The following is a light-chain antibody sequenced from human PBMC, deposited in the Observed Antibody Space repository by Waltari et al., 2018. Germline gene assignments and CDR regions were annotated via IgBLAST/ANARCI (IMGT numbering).Light chain of an antibody. Sequence: EVALTQSPDTLSLSAGERATLSCTASQTVSSSYFAWYQQKPGQSPRLLLYATSTRATGIPARFSGSGSGTDFSLNIDMLEPEDSAVYFCQQFGGSPMYTFGQGTKLE. J-gene: IGKJ2*01. CDR1: QTVSSSY. CDR3: QQFGGSPMYT. V-gene: IGKV3-20*01. CDR2: ATS.